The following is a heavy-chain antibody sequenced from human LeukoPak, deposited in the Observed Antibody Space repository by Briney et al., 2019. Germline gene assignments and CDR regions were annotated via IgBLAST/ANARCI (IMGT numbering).Heavy chain of an antibody. J-gene: IGHJ4*02. Sequence: SVKVSCKASGDTFSNSAISWVRQAPGQGLQWMGRIIPIFGTSNYAQKFQGRVTITTDESTSTAYMELSSLRSEDTAVYYCASGYCSGGSCLTHFHFWGQGTLVTVSS. D-gene: IGHD2-15*01. CDR3: ASGYCSGGSCLTHFHF. V-gene: IGHV1-69*05. CDR2: IIPIFGTS. CDR1: GDTFSNSA.